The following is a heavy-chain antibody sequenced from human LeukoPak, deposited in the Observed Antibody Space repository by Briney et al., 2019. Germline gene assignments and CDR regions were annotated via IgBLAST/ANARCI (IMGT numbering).Heavy chain of an antibody. CDR1: GYTFTGYY. CDR2: INPSGGST. V-gene: IGHV1-46*01. D-gene: IGHD6-19*01. J-gene: IGHJ4*02. CDR3: ARVSGGGWSPHYFDY. Sequence: SVKVSCKASGYTFTGYYMHWVRQAPGQGLEWMGIINPSGGSTSYAQKFQGRVTMTRDTSTSTVYMELSSLRSEDTAVYYCARVSGGGWSPHYFDYWGQGTLVTVSS.